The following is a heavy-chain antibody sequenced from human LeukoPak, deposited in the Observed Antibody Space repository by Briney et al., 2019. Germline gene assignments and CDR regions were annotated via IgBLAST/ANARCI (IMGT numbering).Heavy chain of an antibody. CDR3: ASSKGATRYYYYYMDV. CDR1: GFTFSSYE. D-gene: IGHD1-26*01. V-gene: IGHV3-48*03. CDR2: ISSSGSTI. J-gene: IGHJ6*03. Sequence: GGSLRLSCAASGFTFSSYEMNWVRQAPGKGLEWVSYISSSGSTIYYADSVKGRFTISRDNAKNSLYLQMNSLRAEDTAVYYCASSKGATRYYYYYMDVWGKGTTVTISS.